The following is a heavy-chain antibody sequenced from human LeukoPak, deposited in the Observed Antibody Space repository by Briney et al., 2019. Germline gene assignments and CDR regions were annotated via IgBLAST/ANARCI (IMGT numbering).Heavy chain of an antibody. CDR2: IYYSGST. J-gene: IGHJ4*02. CDR1: GGSISSGGYY. D-gene: IGHD2-2*02. CDR3: ARVGRTVPAAIANFFDY. V-gene: IGHV4-31*03. Sequence: SQTLSLTCTVSGGSISSGGYYWSWIRQHPGKGLEWIGYIYYSGSTYYNPSLKSRVTISVDTSKNQFSLKLSSVTAADTAAYYCARVGRTVPAAIANFFDYWGQGTLVTVSS.